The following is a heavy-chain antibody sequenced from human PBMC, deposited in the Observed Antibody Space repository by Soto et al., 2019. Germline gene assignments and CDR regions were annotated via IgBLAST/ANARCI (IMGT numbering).Heavy chain of an antibody. J-gene: IGHJ6*02. CDR2: ISYDGTIK. V-gene: IGHV3-30-3*01. CDR3: ARDRLGLTYGIGIGLDF. Sequence: QVQLVESGGGVVQPGRSLRLSCAASGFSFSTHGMHWVRQAPGKGLEWVAVISYDGTIKHYADSVKGRFTISRDNSKNTLYLQMNNLRPDDTTVYYCARDRLGLTYGIGIGLDFWGQSTSLTVSS. CDR1: GFSFSTHG. D-gene: IGHD3-10*01.